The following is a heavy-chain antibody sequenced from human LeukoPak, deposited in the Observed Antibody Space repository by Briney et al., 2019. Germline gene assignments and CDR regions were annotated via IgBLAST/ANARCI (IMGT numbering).Heavy chain of an antibody. J-gene: IGHJ4*02. V-gene: IGHV4-4*02. CDR3: ARAGSDYYDSSDYVY. Sequence: SETLSLTCAVSGGSIRSSNWWSWVRQPPGKGLEWIGSIYYSGSTYCNPSLKSRVTISVDTSKNQFSLKLSSVTAADTAAYYCARAGSDYYDSSDYVYWGQGTLVTVSS. D-gene: IGHD3-22*01. CDR1: GGSIRSSNW. CDR2: IYYSGST.